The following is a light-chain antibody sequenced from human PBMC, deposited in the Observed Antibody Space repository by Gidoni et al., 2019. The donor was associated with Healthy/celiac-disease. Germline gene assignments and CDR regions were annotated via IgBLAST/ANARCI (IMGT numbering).Light chain of an antibody. CDR3: QQYGSSPPVT. V-gene: IGKV3-20*01. J-gene: IGKJ5*01. Sequence: EIVFTQSPGPLSLSPGERATLSCRASQSVSSSYLVWYQQKPGQAPRLLIYGASSRATGIPDRFSGSGSGTDFTLTISRLEPEDFAVYYCQQYGSSPPVTFGQGTRLEIK. CDR1: QSVSSSY. CDR2: GAS.